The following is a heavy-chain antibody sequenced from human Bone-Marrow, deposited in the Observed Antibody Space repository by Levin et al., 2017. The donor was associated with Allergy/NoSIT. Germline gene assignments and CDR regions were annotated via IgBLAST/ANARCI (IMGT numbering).Heavy chain of an antibody. D-gene: IGHD1-26*01. CDR1: GSFSSYG. CDR3: ARGPVGATSRQTFDY. CDR2: ISSSSSYI. J-gene: IGHJ4*02. Sequence: GGSLRLSCTASGSFSSYGMNWVRQAPGKGLEWVSSISSSSSYIYYADSVKGRFTISRDNAQNSLYLQMNSLRAEDTADYYCARGPVGATSRQTFDYWGQGTLVTVSS. V-gene: IGHV3-21*01.